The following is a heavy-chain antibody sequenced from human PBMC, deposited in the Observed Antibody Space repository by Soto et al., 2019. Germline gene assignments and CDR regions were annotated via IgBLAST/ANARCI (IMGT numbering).Heavy chain of an antibody. V-gene: IGHV1-18*04. Sequence: GASVKVSCEASGCTLTSCGVIWVRQAPGQGLEWMGWISVKSGDTNYAQKFQGRVTMTTDTSTSTAYMDLRSLTSDDTAVYYCARAGASDWNYISSSSWGQGTLVTVSS. J-gene: IGHJ4*02. D-gene: IGHD1-7*01. CDR2: ISVKSGDT. CDR1: GCTLTSCG. CDR3: ARAGASDWNYISSSS.